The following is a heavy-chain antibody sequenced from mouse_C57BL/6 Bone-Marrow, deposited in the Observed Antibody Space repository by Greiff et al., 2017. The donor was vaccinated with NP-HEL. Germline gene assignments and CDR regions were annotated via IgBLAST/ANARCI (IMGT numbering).Heavy chain of an antibody. CDR3: TREERSKYYFDY. Sequence: EVQVVESGEGLVKPGGSLKLSCAASGFTFSSYAMSWVRQTPEKRLEWVAYISSGGDYIYYADNVKGRFTISRDNARNTLYLQMSHLKSEDTAMYYCTREERSKYYFDYWGQGTTPKVSS. CDR1: GFTFSSYA. CDR2: ISSGGDYI. V-gene: IGHV5-9-1*02. J-gene: IGHJ2*01.